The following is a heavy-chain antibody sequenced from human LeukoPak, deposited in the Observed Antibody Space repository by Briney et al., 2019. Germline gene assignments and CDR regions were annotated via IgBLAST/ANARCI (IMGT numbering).Heavy chain of an antibody. D-gene: IGHD3-10*01. CDR3: ARGGQRVWFGEYNDY. CDR2: INPSGGST. J-gene: IGHJ4*02. Sequence: ASVKDSCKASGYTFTSYYMHWVRQAPGQGLEWMGIINPSGGSTSYAQKFQGRVTMTRDTSTSTVYMELSSLRSEDTAVYYCARGGQRVWFGEYNDYWGQGTLVTVSS. V-gene: IGHV1-46*01. CDR1: GYTFTSYY.